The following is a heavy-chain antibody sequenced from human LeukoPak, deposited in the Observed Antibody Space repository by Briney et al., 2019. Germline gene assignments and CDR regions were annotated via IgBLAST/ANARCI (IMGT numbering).Heavy chain of an antibody. J-gene: IGHJ6*02. V-gene: IGHV4-4*07. CDR1: GGSISSYY. Sequence: KPSETLSLTCTVSGGSISSYYWSWIRQPAGKGLEWIGRIYTSGSTNYNPSLKSRVTMSVDTSKNQFSLKLSSVTAADTAVYYCARVVPAANYYYYGMDVWGQGTTVTVSS. D-gene: IGHD2-2*01. CDR2: IYTSGST. CDR3: ARVVPAANYYYYGMDV.